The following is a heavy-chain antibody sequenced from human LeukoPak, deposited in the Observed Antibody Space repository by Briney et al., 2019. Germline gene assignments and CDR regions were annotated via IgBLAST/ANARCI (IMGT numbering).Heavy chain of an antibody. D-gene: IGHD5-24*01. CDR2: INHSGST. V-gene: IGHV4-34*01. Sequence: SWIRQPPGKGLEWIGEINHSGSTNYNPSLKSRVTISVDMSKNQFSLKLSSVTAADTAVYYCARDGGGYYRNEIGYWGQGTLVTVSS. CDR3: ARDGGGYYRNEIGY. J-gene: IGHJ4*02.